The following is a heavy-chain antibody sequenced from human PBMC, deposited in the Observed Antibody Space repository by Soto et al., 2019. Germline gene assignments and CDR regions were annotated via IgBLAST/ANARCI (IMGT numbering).Heavy chain of an antibody. V-gene: IGHV4-34*01. Sequence: SETLSLTCAVYGGSFSGYYWSWIRQPPGKGLEWIGEINHSGSTNYNPSLKSRVTISVDTSKNQFSLKLSSVTAADTAVYYCARSAARRGLAVAAGRWTGYFDYWGQGTLVTVSS. CDR2: INHSGST. D-gene: IGHD6-19*01. CDR1: GGSFSGYY. J-gene: IGHJ4*02. CDR3: ARSAARRGLAVAAGRWTGYFDY.